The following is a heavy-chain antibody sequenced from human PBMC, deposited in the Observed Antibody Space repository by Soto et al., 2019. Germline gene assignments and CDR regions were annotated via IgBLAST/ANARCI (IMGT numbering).Heavy chain of an antibody. CDR1: GYTFTSYG. Sequence: ASVKVSCKASGYTFTSYGFSWVRQAPGQGLEWMGIINPSSGSTSYAQKFQGRVTMTRDTSTSTVYMELSSLRSEDTAVYYCARGAHRAPGGWFDPWGQGTLVTVSS. CDR3: ARGAHRAPGGWFDP. V-gene: IGHV1-46*03. J-gene: IGHJ5*02. D-gene: IGHD3-10*01. CDR2: INPSSGST.